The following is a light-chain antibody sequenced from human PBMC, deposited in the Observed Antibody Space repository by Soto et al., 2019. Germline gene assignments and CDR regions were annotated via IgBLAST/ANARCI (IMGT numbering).Light chain of an antibody. CDR3: MQALQTLRT. CDR1: QSLLHSNGYNY. CDR2: LGS. V-gene: IGKV2-28*01. Sequence: DVVMTQSPLSLPVTPGEPASISCRSSQSLLHSNGYNYLDWYLQKSGQSPQLLIYLGSNRASGGPERFSGSGSGTDFTLKISRVEAEDAGVYYCMQALQTLRTFGQGTKVEIK. J-gene: IGKJ1*01.